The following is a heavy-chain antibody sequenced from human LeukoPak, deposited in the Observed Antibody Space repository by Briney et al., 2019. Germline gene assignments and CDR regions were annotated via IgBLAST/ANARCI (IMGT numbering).Heavy chain of an antibody. CDR2: INPNGGGT. J-gene: IGHJ4*02. Sequence: GASVKVSCKASGYIFSGYYMHWVRQAPGQGLEWMGWINPNGGGTNSAQKFQGRVTMTRGTSINTVYMELNSLRSDDTAVYYCARDLGDGNGMGNYYFDYWGQGTLVTVSS. CDR3: ARDLGDGNGMGNYYFDY. D-gene: IGHD2-8*01. V-gene: IGHV1-2*02. CDR1: GYIFSGYY.